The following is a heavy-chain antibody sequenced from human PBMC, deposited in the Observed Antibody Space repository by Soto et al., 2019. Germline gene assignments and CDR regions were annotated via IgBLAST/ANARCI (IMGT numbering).Heavy chain of an antibody. D-gene: IGHD1-1*01. Sequence: EVQLVESGGDLVKPGGSLRLSCAAPGFTLSNVWMHWVRQAPGKGLEWVGRINRRTDGGTTDYAAPVKGRFTISRDDSENTLYLQMNSLKIEDTGMYYCRGWNRPSEYWGQGTLVTVSS. J-gene: IGHJ4*02. V-gene: IGHV3-15*07. CDR1: GFTLSNVW. CDR2: INRRTDGGTT. CDR3: RGWNRPSEY.